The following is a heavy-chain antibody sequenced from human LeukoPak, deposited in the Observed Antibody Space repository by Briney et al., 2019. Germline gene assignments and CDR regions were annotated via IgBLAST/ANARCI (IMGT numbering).Heavy chain of an antibody. CDR3: ARDKNSRLDY. D-gene: IGHD6-13*01. CDR2: INPNSGGT. CDR1: GYTFTGYY. Sequence: GASVTVSCKASGYTFTGYYMHWVRQAPGQGLEWRGWINPNSGGTNNAQKFQGRVTMTRDTSISTAYMELSRLRSDDTAVYYCARDKNSRLDYWGQGTLVTVSS. J-gene: IGHJ4*02. V-gene: IGHV1-2*02.